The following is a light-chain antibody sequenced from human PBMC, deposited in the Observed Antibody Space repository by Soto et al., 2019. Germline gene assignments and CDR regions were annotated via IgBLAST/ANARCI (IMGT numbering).Light chain of an antibody. CDR1: QSVSSN. CDR2: GAS. Sequence: EIVMTQSPATQSVSPGERVTLSCRASQSVSSNLAWYQQKPGQAPRLLIYGASTRATGIPARFSGSGSGTEFTLTISSLQSEDFAVYYCQQYNNWLLYTFGQGTKLGIK. J-gene: IGKJ2*01. CDR3: QQYNNWLLYT. V-gene: IGKV3-15*01.